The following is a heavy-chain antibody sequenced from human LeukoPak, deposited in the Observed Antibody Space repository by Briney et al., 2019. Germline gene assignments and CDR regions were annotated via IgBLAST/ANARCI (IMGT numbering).Heavy chain of an antibody. CDR2: MNPNSGNT. CDR1: GYTFTSYD. J-gene: IGHJ5*02. Sequence: ASVKVSCKASGYTFTSYDINWVRQATGQGLEWMGWMNPNSGNTGYAQKFQGRVTITRNTSISTAYMELSSLRSEDTAVYYCARGVSVRYNWNNNWFDPWGQGTLVTVSS. D-gene: IGHD1/OR15-1a*01. V-gene: IGHV1-8*03. CDR3: ARGVSVRYNWNNNWFDP.